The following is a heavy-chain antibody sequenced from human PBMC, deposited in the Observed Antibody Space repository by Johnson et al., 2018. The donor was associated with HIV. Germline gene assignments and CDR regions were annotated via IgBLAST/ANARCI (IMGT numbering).Heavy chain of an antibody. D-gene: IGHD2-21*01. CDR2: ISWNSGSI. CDR3: AKEVAYCGGDCYSGAFDI. CDR1: GFTFDDYA. Sequence: VQLVESGGGLVQPGRSLRLSCAASGFTFDDYAMHWVRQPPGKGLEWVSGISWNSGSIGYADSVKGRFTISRDNAKNSLYLQMNSLRAEDTALYYCAKEVAYCGGDCYSGAFDIWGQGTMVTVSS. J-gene: IGHJ3*02. V-gene: IGHV3-9*01.